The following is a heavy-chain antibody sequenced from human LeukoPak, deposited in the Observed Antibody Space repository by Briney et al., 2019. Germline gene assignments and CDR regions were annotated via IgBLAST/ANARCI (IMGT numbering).Heavy chain of an antibody. CDR2: ISGSGGST. D-gene: IGHD5-24*01. Sequence: PGGSLRLSCAASGFTFSSYAMSWVRQAPGKGLEWVSAISGSGGSTYYAGSVKGRFTISRDNSKNTLYLQMNSLRAEDTAVYYCAKDVAPNVEMATVDAFDIWGQGTMVTVSS. J-gene: IGHJ3*02. CDR1: GFTFSSYA. V-gene: IGHV3-23*01. CDR3: AKDVAPNVEMATVDAFDI.